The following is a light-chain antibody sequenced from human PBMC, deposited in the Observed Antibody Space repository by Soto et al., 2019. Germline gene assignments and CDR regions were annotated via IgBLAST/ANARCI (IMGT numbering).Light chain of an antibody. CDR2: KAS. CDR3: QQYNSFIWT. Sequence: DIQMTHSPSTLSASVEDRVTITCRASQSIGDLLAWYQQKPGEAPKLLIYKASYLESGVPSRFSGSGSGTEFNLTISSLQPEDFATYYCQQYNSFIWTFGQGPRWIS. CDR1: QSIGDL. J-gene: IGKJ1*01. V-gene: IGKV1-5*03.